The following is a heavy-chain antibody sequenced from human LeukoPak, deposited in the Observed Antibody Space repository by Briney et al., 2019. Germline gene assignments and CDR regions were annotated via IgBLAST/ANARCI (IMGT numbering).Heavy chain of an antibody. Sequence: ASVKVSCKTSGFTFTGYYIHWVRQAPGQGLEWMGWINANSGGTNYAQQFQGWVTMTRDTSISTAYMEMSRLRSEDTAVYYCARDCITIFGVVITPVEDGMDVWGQGTTVTVSS. J-gene: IGHJ6*02. CDR3: ARDCITIFGVVITPVEDGMDV. V-gene: IGHV1-2*04. CDR1: GFTFTGYY. D-gene: IGHD3-3*01. CDR2: INANSGGT.